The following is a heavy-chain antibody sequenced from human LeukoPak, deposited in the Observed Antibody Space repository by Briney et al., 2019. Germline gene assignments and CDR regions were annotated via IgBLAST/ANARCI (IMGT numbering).Heavy chain of an antibody. D-gene: IGHD6-19*01. CDR3: ARGSGSGRYPVGY. Sequence: SETLSLTCTVSGGSISSYYWSWIRQPPGKGLEWIGYIYYSGSTNYNPSLKSRVTISVDTSKNQFSLKLSSVTAADTAVYYRARGSGSGRYPVGYWGQGTLVTVSS. CDR2: IYYSGST. CDR1: GGSISSYY. V-gene: IGHV4-59*01. J-gene: IGHJ4*02.